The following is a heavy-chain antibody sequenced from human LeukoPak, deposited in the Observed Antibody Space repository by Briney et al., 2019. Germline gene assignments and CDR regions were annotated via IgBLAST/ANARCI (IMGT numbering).Heavy chain of an antibody. Sequence: PSETLSLTCTVSGGSISSGGYYWSWIRQHPGKGLEWIGYIYYSGSTYYNPSLKSRVTISVDTSKNQFSLKLSSVTAADTAVYYCARVRALYDYVWGSYRYGHRSNFDYWGQGTLVTVSS. CDR2: IYYSGST. J-gene: IGHJ4*02. CDR1: GGSISSGGYY. D-gene: IGHD3-16*02. V-gene: IGHV4-31*03. CDR3: ARVRALYDYVWGSYRYGHRSNFDY.